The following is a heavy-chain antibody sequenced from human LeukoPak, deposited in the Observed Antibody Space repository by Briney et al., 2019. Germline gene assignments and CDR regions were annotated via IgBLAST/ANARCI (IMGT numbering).Heavy chain of an antibody. D-gene: IGHD4-17*01. CDR3: ARDLTMTTVTPAYAFDI. V-gene: IGHV1-46*01. CDR2: INPSGGST. J-gene: IGHJ3*02. Sequence: ASVKVSCKASGYTFTSYYMHWVRQAPGQGLEWMGIINPSGGSTSYAQKFQGRVTMTRDTSTSTVYMELSSLRSEDAAVYYCARDLTMTTVTPAYAFDIWGQGTMVTVSS. CDR1: GYTFTSYY.